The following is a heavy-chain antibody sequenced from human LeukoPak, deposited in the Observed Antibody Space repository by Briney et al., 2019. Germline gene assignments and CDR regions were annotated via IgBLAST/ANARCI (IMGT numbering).Heavy chain of an antibody. CDR2: ISSGTTYI. V-gene: IGHV3-21*04. D-gene: IGHD3-9*01. J-gene: IGHJ6*02. Sequence: GGSLRLSCAASGFTFSSFTMKWVRQAPGEGLEWVSSISSGTTYIYYADSLKGRFTISRDNAKNSLYLQMNSLRAEDTAVYYCARASDIYAMDVWGQGTTVTVSS. CDR1: GFTFSSFT. CDR3: ARASDIYAMDV.